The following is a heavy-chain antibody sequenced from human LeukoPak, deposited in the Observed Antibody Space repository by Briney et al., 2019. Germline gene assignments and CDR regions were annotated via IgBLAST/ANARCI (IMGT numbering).Heavy chain of an antibody. V-gene: IGHV1-2*02. D-gene: IGHD6-19*01. CDR1: GYTFTGYY. CDR2: INPNSGGT. J-gene: IGHJ4*02. CDR3: ARDIRYSSGYFDY. Sequence: GASVKVSCKASGYTFTGYYMHWVRQAPGQGLEWMGWINPNSGGTNHAQKFQGRVTMTRDTSISTAYMELSRPRSDDTAVYYCARDIRYSSGYFDYWGQGTLVTVSS.